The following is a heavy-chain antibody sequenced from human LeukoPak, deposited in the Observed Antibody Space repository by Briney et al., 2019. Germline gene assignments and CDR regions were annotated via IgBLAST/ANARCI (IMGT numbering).Heavy chain of an antibody. CDR3: ARAGDKGTANWYFDL. Sequence: GGSLTPSWLPVGSSSARAETNWDGPAHGKGRGWISSSSMYYADSVKGRFTISRENAKQTLYLQMNSLRPEDTAVYYCARAGDKGTANWYFDLWGRGTLVTVSS. CDR1: GSSSARAE. CDR2: SSM. V-gene: IGHV3-48*03. J-gene: IGHJ2*01. D-gene: IGHD2-21*01.